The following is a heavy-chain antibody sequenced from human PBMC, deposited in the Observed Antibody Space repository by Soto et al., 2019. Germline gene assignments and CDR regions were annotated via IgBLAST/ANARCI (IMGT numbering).Heavy chain of an antibody. CDR2: IYYSGST. Sequence: PSETLSLTCTVSGGSISSYYWSWIRQPPGKGLEWIGYIYYSGSTNYNPSLKSRVTISVDTSKNQFSLKLSSVTAADTAVYYCARESRAVAGIFDYWGQGTLVSVSS. CDR1: GGSISSYY. J-gene: IGHJ4*02. V-gene: IGHV4-59*01. D-gene: IGHD6-19*01. CDR3: ARESRAVAGIFDY.